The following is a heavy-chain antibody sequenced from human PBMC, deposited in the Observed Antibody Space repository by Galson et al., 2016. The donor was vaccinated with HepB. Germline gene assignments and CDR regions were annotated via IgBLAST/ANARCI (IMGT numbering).Heavy chain of an antibody. CDR2: TYYRSKWNS. J-gene: IGHJ3*02. Sequence: CAISWDSVSSNSATWNWIRQSPSRGLEWLGRTYYRSKWNSDYAVSVKSRITINADTSKNQFSLHLNSVTPEDTAVYYCARRLAFDIWGQGTMVTVSS. CDR3: ARRLAFDI. V-gene: IGHV6-1*01. CDR1: WDSVSSNSAT.